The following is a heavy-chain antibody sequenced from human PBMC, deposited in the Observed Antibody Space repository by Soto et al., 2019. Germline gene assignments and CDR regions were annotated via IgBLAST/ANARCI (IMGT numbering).Heavy chain of an antibody. D-gene: IGHD6-19*01. CDR3: ARSLTAGTAGDY. CDR2: INPGDSDT. CDR1: GCRFINYC. V-gene: IGHV5-51*01. Sequence: GESLKLSCKGSGCRFINYCTGWVRLMPGKGLEWMGVINPGDSDTRYSSSFHGQVPIPADKSISTARLQWSSRKASDTAIYFCARSLTAGTAGDYWGQGTVVTVSS. J-gene: IGHJ4*02.